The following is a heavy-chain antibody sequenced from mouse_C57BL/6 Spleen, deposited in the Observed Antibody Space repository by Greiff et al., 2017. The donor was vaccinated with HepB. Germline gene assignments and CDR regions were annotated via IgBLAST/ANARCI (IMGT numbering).Heavy chain of an antibody. J-gene: IGHJ3*01. CDR2: IHPSDSDT. V-gene: IGHV1-74*01. CDR3: AIPTAQATGFAY. D-gene: IGHD3-2*02. CDR1: GYTFTSYW. Sequence: QLQQPGAELVKPGASVKVSCKASGYTFTSYWMHWVKQRPGQGLEWIGRIHPSDSDTNYNQKFKGKATLTVDKSSSTAYMQLSSLTSEDSAVYYCAIPTAQATGFAYWGQGTLVTVSA.